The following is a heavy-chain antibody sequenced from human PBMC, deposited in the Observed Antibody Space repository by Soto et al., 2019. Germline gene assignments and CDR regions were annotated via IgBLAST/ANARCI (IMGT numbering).Heavy chain of an antibody. D-gene: IGHD6-6*01. J-gene: IGHJ6*02. CDR1: GGTFSDYT. Sequence: QVQLVQSGAEVKRPGSSVKVSCRASGGTFSDYTFSWVRQAPGQGLEWLGGSIPFSGSSKYAHTFQARGNFSADESTATDFMGLSSLRSEDKAVYYCAAKKYRSSSNNYYYNYGMDIWGQGTTVTVSS. V-gene: IGHV1-69*01. CDR3: AAKKYRSSSNNYYYNYGMDI. CDR2: SIPFSGSS.